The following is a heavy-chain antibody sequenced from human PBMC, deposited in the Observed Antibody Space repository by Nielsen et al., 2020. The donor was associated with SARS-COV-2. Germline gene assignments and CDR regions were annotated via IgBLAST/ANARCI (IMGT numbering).Heavy chain of an antibody. J-gene: IGHJ5*02. V-gene: IGHV4-34*01. Sequence: SETLSLTCAVYGGSFSGYYWSWIRQPPGKGLEWIGEINHSGSTNYNPSLKSRVTISVDTSKNQFSLKLSSVTAADTAVYYCARQGLVGDYVWFDPWGQGTLVTVSS. CDR2: INHSGST. CDR3: ARQGLVGDYVWFDP. CDR1: GGSFSGYY. D-gene: IGHD4-17*01.